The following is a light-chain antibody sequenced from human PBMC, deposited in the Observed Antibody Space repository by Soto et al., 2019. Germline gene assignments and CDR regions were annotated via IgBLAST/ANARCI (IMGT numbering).Light chain of an antibody. Sequence: EIVLTQSPAALSLSPGERATLSCGASQSVAGNFLAWYQHKPGLAPRLLIYDASIRANGIPDRFSGSGSWTDFTLTISRLEPEDSAVYYCQHYRSLPSIWTLRIRTQVNIK. CDR1: QSVAGNF. CDR2: DAS. J-gene: IGKJ1*01. V-gene: IGKV3D-20*01. CDR3: QHYRSLPSIWT.